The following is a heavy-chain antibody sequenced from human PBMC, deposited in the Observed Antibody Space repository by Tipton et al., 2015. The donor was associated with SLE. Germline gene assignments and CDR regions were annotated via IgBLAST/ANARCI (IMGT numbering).Heavy chain of an antibody. CDR1: GFTFSTYG. V-gene: IGHV3-23*01. D-gene: IGHD3-16*02. Sequence: SLRLSCTGSGFTFSTYGMRWVRQSPEKGLEWVSSISGSDGSTYYADSVKGRFTISRDNSKNTLYLQMNSLRPEDTALYYCVKDMTGSYLAFDIWGQGTRVTVSS. J-gene: IGHJ3*02. CDR3: VKDMTGSYLAFDI. CDR2: ISGSDGST.